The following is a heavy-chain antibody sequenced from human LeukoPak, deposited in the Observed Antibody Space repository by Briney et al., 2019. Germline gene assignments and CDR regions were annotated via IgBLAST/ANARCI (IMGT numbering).Heavy chain of an antibody. V-gene: IGHV5-51*01. CDR2: IYPGDSDT. CDR1: GYSFASYW. J-gene: IGHJ4*02. Sequence: GESLKISCKGSGYSFASYWIGWVRQMPGKGLEWMGIIYPGDSDTRYSPSFQGQVTISADKSISTAYLQWSSLKASDTAMYYCARCEASVYSSRGPFDYWGQGTLVTVSS. D-gene: IGHD6-13*01. CDR3: ARCEASVYSSRGPFDY.